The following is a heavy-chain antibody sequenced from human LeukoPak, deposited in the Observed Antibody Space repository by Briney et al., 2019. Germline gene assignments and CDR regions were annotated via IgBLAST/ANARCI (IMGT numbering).Heavy chain of an antibody. Sequence: PSETLSLTCTVSGGSISSYFWSWIRQTPGKGLEWIGDIHYSGSTNYNPSLKSRVTISVDTSKNPFSLKLTSVTAADTAVYYCARQGVSSYQYYFDYWGQGTLVTVSS. V-gene: IGHV4-59*08. CDR3: ARQGVSSYQYYFDY. J-gene: IGHJ4*02. CDR2: IHYSGST. D-gene: IGHD3-22*01. CDR1: GGSISSYF.